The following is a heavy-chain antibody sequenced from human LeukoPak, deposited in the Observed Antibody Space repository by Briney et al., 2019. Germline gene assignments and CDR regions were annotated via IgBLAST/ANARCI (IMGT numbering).Heavy chain of an antibody. CDR3: ASMKGSGTYSSFDY. Sequence: GGSLRLSCAASEFTFSNYWMSWVRQAPGKGLERVANIKQDGSEKYYIDSVKGRFTISRDNAKNSLYLQMNSLRVEDAAVYYCASMKGSGTYSSFDYWGQGTLVTVSS. CDR2: IKQDGSEK. V-gene: IGHV3-7*01. J-gene: IGHJ4*02. D-gene: IGHD3-10*01. CDR1: EFTFSNYW.